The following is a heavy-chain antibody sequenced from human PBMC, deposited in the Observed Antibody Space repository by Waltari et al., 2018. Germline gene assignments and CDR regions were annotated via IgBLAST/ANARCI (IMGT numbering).Heavy chain of an antibody. CDR1: GGTFSSYA. D-gene: IGHD4-17*01. CDR2: ISPICGTA. V-gene: IGHV1-69*05. CDR3: ATSYGDFSYWYFDL. Sequence: QVQLVQSGAEVKKPGSSVKVSCKASGGTFSSYAISWVRQAPGQGLEWMGGISPICGTANYAQKFQGRVTITTDESTSTAYMELSSLGSEDTAVYYCATSYGDFSYWYFDLWGRGTLVTVSS. J-gene: IGHJ2*01.